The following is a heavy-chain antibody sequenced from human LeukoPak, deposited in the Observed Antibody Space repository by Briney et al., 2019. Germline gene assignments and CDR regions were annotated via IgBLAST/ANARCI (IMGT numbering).Heavy chain of an antibody. J-gene: IGHJ4*02. CDR2: IKGDERST. D-gene: IGHD2/OR15-2a*01. CDR1: GFTFSSYW. V-gene: IGHV3-74*01. Sequence: GGSLRLSCAASGFTFSSYWLHWVRQAPGKGLVWVSRIKGDERSTNYADSVKGRFTISRDNAKNTVYLEMNSLRAEDTAVYYCAKAEYGTTYFDYWGQGTLVTVSS. CDR3: AKAEYGTTYFDY.